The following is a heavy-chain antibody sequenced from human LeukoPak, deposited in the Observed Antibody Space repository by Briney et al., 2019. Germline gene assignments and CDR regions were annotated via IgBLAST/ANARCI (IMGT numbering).Heavy chain of an antibody. CDR1: ALTFTSSS. Sequence: PGGSLRPSCAASALTFTSSSMNSARLAPGKGLEWVSSISSSSSYIYYTDSVNGRLTIYRNNAKNSLYLQMNSLRAEDTAVYYCARDLAITMVRGVIVTPFDYWGQGTLVTVSS. V-gene: IGHV3-21*01. J-gene: IGHJ4*02. D-gene: IGHD3-10*01. CDR3: ARDLAITMVRGVIVTPFDY. CDR2: ISSSSSYI.